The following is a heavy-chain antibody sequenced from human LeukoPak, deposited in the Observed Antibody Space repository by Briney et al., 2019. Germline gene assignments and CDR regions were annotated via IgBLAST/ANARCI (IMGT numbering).Heavy chain of an antibody. J-gene: IGHJ4*02. Sequence: RGSLRLSCAASGFTFSSYAMSWVRQAPGKGLEWVSAISGSGGSTYYADSVKGRFTISRDNSKNTLYLPLNSLRAEDTAVYYCAKDGYSYGDSTGYFDYWGQETLVTVSS. CDR3: AKDGYSYGDSTGYFDY. CDR2: ISGSGGST. CDR1: GFTFSSYA. V-gene: IGHV3-23*01. D-gene: IGHD5-18*01.